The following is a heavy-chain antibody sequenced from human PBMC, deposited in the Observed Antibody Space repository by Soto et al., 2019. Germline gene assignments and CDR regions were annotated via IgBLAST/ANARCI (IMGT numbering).Heavy chain of an antibody. CDR3: ARGGLLWFGELNYYGMDV. J-gene: IGHJ6*02. CDR1: GGSFSGYY. CDR2: INHSGST. D-gene: IGHD3-10*01. V-gene: IGHV4-34*01. Sequence: SETLSLTCAVYGGSFSGYYWSWIRQPPGKGLEWIGEINHSGSTNYNPSLKSRVTISVDTSKNQFSLKLSSVTAADTAVYYCARGGLLWFGELNYYGMDVWGQGTTVT.